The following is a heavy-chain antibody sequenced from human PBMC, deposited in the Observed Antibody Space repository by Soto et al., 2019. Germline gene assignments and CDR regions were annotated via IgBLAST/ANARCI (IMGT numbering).Heavy chain of an antibody. CDR1: GFTFSSYA. D-gene: IGHD3-22*01. CDR2: ISGSDGST. J-gene: IGHJ6*02. Sequence: GGSLRLSCAASGFTFSSYAMSWVRQAPGKGLEWVSAISGSDGSTYYADSVKGRFTISRDNSKNTLYLQMNSLRAEDTAVYYCAKAVGTMIVVVIAGMDVWGQGTTVTVSS. V-gene: IGHV3-23*01. CDR3: AKAVGTMIVVVIAGMDV.